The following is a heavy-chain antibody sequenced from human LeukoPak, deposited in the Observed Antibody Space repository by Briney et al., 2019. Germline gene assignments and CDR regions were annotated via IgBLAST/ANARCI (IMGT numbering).Heavy chain of an antibody. V-gene: IGHV4-34*01. D-gene: IGHD1-1*01. Sequence: SETLSLTCAVYGGSFSGYYWSWIRQPPGKGLEWIGEINHSGSTNYNPSLKSRVTISVDTSKNQFSLKLSSVTAADTAVYYCARESLSTGTFDYWGQGALVTVSS. CDR3: ARESLSTGTFDY. CDR2: INHSGST. CDR1: GGSFSGYY. J-gene: IGHJ4*02.